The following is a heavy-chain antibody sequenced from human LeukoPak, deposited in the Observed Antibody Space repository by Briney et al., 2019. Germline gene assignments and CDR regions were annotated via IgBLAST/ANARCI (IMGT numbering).Heavy chain of an antibody. CDR1: GFTFSSYA. Sequence: PGGSLRLSCAASGFTFSSYAMSWVRQAPGKGLEWVSGISGSGGSTYYADSVKGRFTISRDNSKNTLYLQMNSLRAEDTAVYYCAKGDIVVVVAAALFDYWGQGTLVTVSS. CDR2: ISGSGGST. CDR3: AKGDIVVVVAAALFDY. V-gene: IGHV3-23*01. J-gene: IGHJ4*02. D-gene: IGHD2-15*01.